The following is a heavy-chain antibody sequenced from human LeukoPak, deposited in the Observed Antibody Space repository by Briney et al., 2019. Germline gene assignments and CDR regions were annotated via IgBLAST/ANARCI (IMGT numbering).Heavy chain of an antibody. CDR1: DGSFSGYY. Sequence: SETLSLTCAVYDGSFSGYYWGWIRQPPGKGLEWIGSIYYSGSTYYNPSLKSRVTISVDTSKNQFSLKLSSVTAADTAVYYCARLFRAEWFGELRTPFDPWGQGTLVTVSS. J-gene: IGHJ5*02. CDR3: ARLFRAEWFGELRTPFDP. D-gene: IGHD3-10*01. V-gene: IGHV4-39*01. CDR2: IYYSGST.